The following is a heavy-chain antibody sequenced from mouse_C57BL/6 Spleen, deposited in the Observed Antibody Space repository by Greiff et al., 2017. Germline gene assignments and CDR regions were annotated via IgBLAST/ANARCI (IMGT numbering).Heavy chain of an antibody. D-gene: IGHD1-1*01. CDR2: IHPNSGST. J-gene: IGHJ4*01. CDR3: ARYPITTVLADAMDY. CDR1: GYTFTSYW. V-gene: IGHV1-64*01. Sequence: QVQLQQPGAELVKPGASVKLSCKASGYTFTSYWMHWVKQRPGQGLEWIGMIHPNSGSTNYNEKFKSKAKLTVDKASSTAYLQLSSLTSEDSAVYYCARYPITTVLADAMDYWGQGTSLTVSS.